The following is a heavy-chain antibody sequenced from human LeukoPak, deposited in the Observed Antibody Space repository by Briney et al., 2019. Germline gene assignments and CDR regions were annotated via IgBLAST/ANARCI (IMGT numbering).Heavy chain of an antibody. J-gene: IGHJ4*02. V-gene: IGHV1-8*03. Sequence: ASVKVSCKASGYTFTSYDIQWVRQATGQGLEWMGWMNPNSGNTGYAQKFQGRVTITRNTSISTAYMELSSLRSEDTAVYYCARGPPASQIGIHYWGQGTLVTVSS. D-gene: IGHD1-14*01. CDR1: GYTFTSYD. CDR2: MNPNSGNT. CDR3: ARGPPASQIGIHY.